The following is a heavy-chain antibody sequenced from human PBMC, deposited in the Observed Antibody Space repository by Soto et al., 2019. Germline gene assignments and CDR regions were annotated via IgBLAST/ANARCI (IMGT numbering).Heavy chain of an antibody. CDR3: VTVAAAGTGTRGGFDY. CDR1: GFTFSSYG. D-gene: IGHD6-13*01. J-gene: IGHJ4*02. CDR2: ISYDGSNK. V-gene: IGHV3-30*03. Sequence: GGSLRLSCAASGFTFSSYGMHWVRQAPGKGLEWVAVISYDGSNKYYADSVKGRFTISRDNSKNTLYLQMNSLRAEDTAVYYCVTVAAAGTGTRGGFDYWGQGTLVTVSS.